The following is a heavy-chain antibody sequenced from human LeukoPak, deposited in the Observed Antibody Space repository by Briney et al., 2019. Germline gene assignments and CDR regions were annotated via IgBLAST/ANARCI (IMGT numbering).Heavy chain of an antibody. CDR2: IYHSGST. V-gene: IGHV4-59*01. Sequence: SETLSLTCTLSGGSISTYYWSWIRQPPGKGLEWIGYIYHSGSTNYNPSLKSRVTISVDTSKNQFSLKLSSVTAADTAVYYCARQWGYFDYWGQGTLVTVSS. D-gene: IGHD3-16*01. CDR1: GGSISTYY. CDR3: ARQWGYFDY. J-gene: IGHJ4*02.